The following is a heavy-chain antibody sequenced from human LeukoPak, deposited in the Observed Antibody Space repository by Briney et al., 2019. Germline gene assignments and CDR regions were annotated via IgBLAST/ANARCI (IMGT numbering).Heavy chain of an antibody. CDR1: GASITSSNYY. J-gene: IGHJ2*01. CDR3: ARVRITMTVVAHPGYFDL. Sequence: SETLSLTCTVSGASITSSNYYWLWLRQPPGKGLEWIGSIYYTGTTYYNLSLKSRVTISVDTSKYQCSLRLSSVTAADTAVYYCARVRITMTVVAHPGYFDLWGRGTLVTVSS. V-gene: IGHV4-39*07. D-gene: IGHD3-22*01. CDR2: IYYTGTT.